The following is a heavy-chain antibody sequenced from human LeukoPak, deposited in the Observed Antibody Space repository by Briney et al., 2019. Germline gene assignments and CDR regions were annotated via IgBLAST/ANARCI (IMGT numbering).Heavy chain of an antibody. V-gene: IGHV3-23*01. Sequence: GGSLRLSCAASGFTFIKHAMSWVRQAPRKGLEWVSGISVTGSSPYYADSVKGRFTIARDNSKNTLYLQMDSLRVEDTAVYYCAKSGSRDWDYLEYWGQGTLVTASS. J-gene: IGHJ4*02. CDR1: GFTFIKHA. CDR2: ISVTGSSP. D-gene: IGHD6-19*01. CDR3: AKSGSRDWDYLEY.